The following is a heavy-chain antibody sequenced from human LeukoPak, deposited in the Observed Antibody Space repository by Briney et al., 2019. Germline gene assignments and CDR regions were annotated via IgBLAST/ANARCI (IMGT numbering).Heavy chain of an antibody. CDR1: GFTFSTYA. J-gene: IGHJ5*02. CDR3: ARDDRDCSWGRCSNNWFDT. D-gene: IGHD2-15*01. CDR2: ISGTGTDT. V-gene: IGHV3-23*01. Sequence: GGSLRLSCAASGFTFSTYAMSWVRQAPGKGLEWVSAISGTGTDTYYADSVKGRFTISRDNSKNTVYLQMNSLRAEDTALYYCARDDRDCSWGRCSNNWFDTWGQGTLVTVSS.